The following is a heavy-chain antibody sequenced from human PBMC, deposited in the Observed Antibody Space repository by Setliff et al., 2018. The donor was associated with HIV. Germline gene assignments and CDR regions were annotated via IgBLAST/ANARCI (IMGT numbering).Heavy chain of an antibody. CDR1: GFTFSTYW. CDR2: IKQDGSEE. CDR3: ARVPPQVPGVAFDI. Sequence: GGSLRLSCAASGFTFSTYWMIWVRQAPGKGLEWVAKIKQDGSEEYYVDSVKGRFTISRDNAKNSVYLQMNSLRAEDTAVYYCARVPPQVPGVAFDIWGQGTMVTVS. D-gene: IGHD3-10*01. V-gene: IGHV3-7*01. J-gene: IGHJ3*02.